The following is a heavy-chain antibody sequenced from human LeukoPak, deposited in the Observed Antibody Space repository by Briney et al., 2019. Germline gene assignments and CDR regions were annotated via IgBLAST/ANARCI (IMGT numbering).Heavy chain of an antibody. V-gene: IGHV2-5*01. J-gene: IGHJ4*02. Sequence: ESGPTLTLPSQPLTLTYTFSGFSRSTRGVGVGWIRQPPGKALEWLALIYWYDDKRYSPSLKSRLTITKDTSKNQVVLTMTNMDPVDTRTYYCAHSSKYYDYVWGSYRPFDYWGQGTLVTVSS. CDR3: AHSSKYYDYVWGSYRPFDY. CDR1: GFSRSTRGVG. CDR2: IYWYDDK. D-gene: IGHD3-16*02.